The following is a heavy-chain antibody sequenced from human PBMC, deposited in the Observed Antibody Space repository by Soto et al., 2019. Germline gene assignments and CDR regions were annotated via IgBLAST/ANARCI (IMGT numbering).Heavy chain of an antibody. CDR3: ARGERWLQLGYFDY. D-gene: IGHD5-12*01. V-gene: IGHV3-48*02. J-gene: IGHJ4*02. CDR1: GFTFSSYS. Sequence: GGSLRLSCAASGFTFSSYSMNWVRQAPGKGLEWVSYISGSSSTIYYADSVKGRFTISRDNAKNSLYLQMNSLRDEDTAVYYCARGERWLQLGYFDYWGQGTRVTVSS. CDR2: ISGSSSTI.